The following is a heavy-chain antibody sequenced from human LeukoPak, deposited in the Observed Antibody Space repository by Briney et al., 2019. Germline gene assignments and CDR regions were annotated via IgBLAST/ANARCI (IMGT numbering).Heavy chain of an antibody. CDR2: INPNSGGT. D-gene: IGHD6-13*01. CDR1: GYTFTGYY. J-gene: IGHJ5*02. CDR3: AREEIAAAGLGIWFDP. V-gene: IGHV1-2*02. Sequence: ASVKVSCKASGYTFTGYYMHWVRQAPGQGLEWMGWINPNSGGTNYAQRFQGRVTMTRDTSISTAYMELSRLRSDDTAVYYCAREEIAAAGLGIWFDPWGQGTLVTVSS.